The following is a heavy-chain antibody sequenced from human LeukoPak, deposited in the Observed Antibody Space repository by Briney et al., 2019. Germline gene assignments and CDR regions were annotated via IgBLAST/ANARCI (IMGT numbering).Heavy chain of an antibody. Sequence: GGSLRLSCAASGFTFRNYWMSWVRQTPGKGPEWVANIKQDGNEQYYVESVKGRFTISRDNAKNFLYLQMNSLRAEDTAVYYCARGGGIGAIVTFYYYYGMDVRGQGTTVTVSS. J-gene: IGHJ6*02. V-gene: IGHV3-7*01. CDR3: ARGGGIGAIVTFYYYYGMDV. CDR1: GFTFRNYW. D-gene: IGHD5-18*01. CDR2: IKQDGNEQ.